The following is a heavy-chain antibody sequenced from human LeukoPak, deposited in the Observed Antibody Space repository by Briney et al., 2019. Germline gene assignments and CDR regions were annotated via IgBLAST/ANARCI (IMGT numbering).Heavy chain of an antibody. D-gene: IGHD4-11*01. CDR1: GFTFSSYA. Sequence: GGSLRLSCAASGFTFSSYATNWVRQAPGKGLEWVSTISGSDDFTYYADSVKGRFTISRDNSKNTLYLQMNSLSAEDTAVYYCARTVRDYSFYYFHNWGQGTLVTVSS. CDR3: ARTVRDYSFYYFHN. V-gene: IGHV3-23*01. CDR2: ISGSDDFT. J-gene: IGHJ4*02.